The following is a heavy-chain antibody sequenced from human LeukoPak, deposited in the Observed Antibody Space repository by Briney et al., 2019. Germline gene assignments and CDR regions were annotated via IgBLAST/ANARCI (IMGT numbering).Heavy chain of an antibody. CDR2: KNPDSGHT. CDR3: ARGRKSGGYFYYMDV. Sequence: ASVKVSCKASGYTFTSYDINWVRQAIGQGLEWMGWKNPDSGHTGYAQKFQGRVTITRDTSISTVYMELSSLRSEDTAVYYCARGRKSGGYFYYMDVWGKGTTVIVSS. J-gene: IGHJ6*03. V-gene: IGHV1-8*01. CDR1: GYTFTSYD. D-gene: IGHD1-14*01.